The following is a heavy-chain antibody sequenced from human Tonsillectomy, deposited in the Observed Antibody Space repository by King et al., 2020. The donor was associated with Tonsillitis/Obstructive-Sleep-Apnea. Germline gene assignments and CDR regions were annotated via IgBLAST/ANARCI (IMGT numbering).Heavy chain of an antibody. V-gene: IGHV3-48*02. CDR2: ISSSRSTI. Sequence: VQLVESGGGLVQPGGSLRLSCAASGFTFSSYSMNWVRQAPGKGLEGFSYISSSRSTIYYADSVKGRFTISRDNAKNSLYLQMNSLRDEDTAVYYCARARVTIFDFDIWGQGTMVTVSS. D-gene: IGHD3-3*01. CDR1: GFTFSSYS. CDR3: ARARVTIFDFDI. J-gene: IGHJ3*02.